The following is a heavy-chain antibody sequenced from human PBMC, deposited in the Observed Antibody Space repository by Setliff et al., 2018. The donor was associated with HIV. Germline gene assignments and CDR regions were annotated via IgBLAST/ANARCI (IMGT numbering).Heavy chain of an antibody. Sequence: LRLSCAASGFTFSSYWMHWVRQAPGKGLVWVSRINSDGSSTSYADSVKGRFTISRDNAKNTLYLQMNSLRAEDTAVYYCARDYLYYNMYNGSPVYGMDVWGQGTTVTVSS. CDR1: GFTFSSYW. CDR2: INSDGSST. CDR3: ARDYLYYNMYNGSPVYGMDV. V-gene: IGHV3-74*01. J-gene: IGHJ6*02. D-gene: IGHD3-10*01.